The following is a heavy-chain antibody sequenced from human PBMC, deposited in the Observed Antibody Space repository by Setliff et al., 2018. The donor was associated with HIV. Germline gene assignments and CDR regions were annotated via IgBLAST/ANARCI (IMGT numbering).Heavy chain of an antibody. CDR2: IYGQGGT. D-gene: IGHD3-16*01. CDR1: GGSIDRGGYY. CDR3: ARNFGGISPFDL. J-gene: IGHJ4*02. V-gene: IGHV4-31*03. Sequence: PSETLSLTCTVSGGSIDRGGYYWGWVRQHPGKGLEWIGYIYGQGGTHYNPSLKSRLTMSLDTSRNEFFMELTSVTAADTAVYYCARNFGGISPFDLWGQGTLVTVSS.